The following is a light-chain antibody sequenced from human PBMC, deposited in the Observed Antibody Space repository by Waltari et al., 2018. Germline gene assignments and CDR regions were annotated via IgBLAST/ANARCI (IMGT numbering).Light chain of an antibody. Sequence: QSALTQPASVSGSPGQSITISCTGTSNDVGGYKYVSWYKQHPGKAPTVLIYDVNNRPSGVSNRFSGSKSGNTASLTISGLQAEDEADYFCSSYTSSTSVIFGGGTKVTVL. V-gene: IGLV2-14*03. CDR1: SNDVGGYKY. J-gene: IGLJ2*01. CDR2: DVN. CDR3: SSYTSSTSVI.